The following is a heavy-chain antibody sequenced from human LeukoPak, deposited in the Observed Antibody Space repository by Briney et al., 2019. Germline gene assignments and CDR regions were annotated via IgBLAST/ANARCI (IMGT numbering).Heavy chain of an antibody. D-gene: IGHD2-2*01. J-gene: IGHJ5*02. Sequence: KPWETLSLTCTVSGGSISSGDYYWSWIRQPPGKGREWIVYICYSWSTYYNPAGQSRITKAVDTSNNQFSLKLSSVTAADAAVYYCAGASVVVPAAGFDPWGQGTLVTVSS. CDR2: ICYSWST. CDR3: AGASVVVPAAGFDP. CDR1: GGSISSGDYY. V-gene: IGHV4-30-4*01.